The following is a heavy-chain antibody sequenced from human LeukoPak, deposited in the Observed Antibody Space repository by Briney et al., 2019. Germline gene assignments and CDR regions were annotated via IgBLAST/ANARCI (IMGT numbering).Heavy chain of an antibody. CDR3: ARHYDGSGSYEDFDY. V-gene: IGHV5-10-1*01. CDR2: IDPSDSYT. CDR1: GYSFTSYW. D-gene: IGHD3-10*01. Sequence: GESLKISCKGSGYSFTSYWISCVRQMPGKGLEWMGRIDPSDSYTNYSPSFQGHVTISADKSISTAYLQWSSLKASDTAMYYCARHYDGSGSYEDFDYWGQGTLVTVSS. J-gene: IGHJ4*02.